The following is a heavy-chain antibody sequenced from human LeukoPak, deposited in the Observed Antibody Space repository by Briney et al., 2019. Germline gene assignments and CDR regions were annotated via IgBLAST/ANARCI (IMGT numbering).Heavy chain of an antibody. J-gene: IGHJ4*02. D-gene: IGHD6-13*01. V-gene: IGHV4-39*07. CDR3: ARSNSSWEVDY. CDR2: IYYSGST. Sequence: SETLSLTCTVSGGSISSSSYYWGWIRQPPGKGLEWIGSIYYSGSTYYNPSLKSRVTISVDTSKNQFSLKLSSVTAADTAVYYCARSNSSWEVDYWGQGTLVTVSS. CDR1: GGSISSSSYY.